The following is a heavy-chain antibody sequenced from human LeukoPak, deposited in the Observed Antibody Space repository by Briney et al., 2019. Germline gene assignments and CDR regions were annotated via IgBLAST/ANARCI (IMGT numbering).Heavy chain of an antibody. Sequence: GGSLILSFSASGLTFSDYAMHWVPQTPGKVLERVAVISHDGIKQYYAHSVKGRFSITSNNSKKTLYLQVNNLRPEDKAVYYCSRVENCRGDCTIFDYWGQGTLVTVSS. J-gene: IGHJ4*02. CDR2: ISHDGIKQ. CDR1: GLTFSDYA. D-gene: IGHD2-21*02. V-gene: IGHV3-30-3*01. CDR3: SRVENCRGDCTIFDY.